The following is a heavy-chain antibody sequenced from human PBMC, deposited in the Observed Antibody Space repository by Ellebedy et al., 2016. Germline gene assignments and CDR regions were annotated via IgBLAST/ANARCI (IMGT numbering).Heavy chain of an antibody. D-gene: IGHD2-2*01. J-gene: IGHJ4*02. CDR1: GFTFSSYA. CDR2: IGTTDGVT. V-gene: IGHV3-23*01. Sequence: GGSLRLXXAASGFTFSSYAMSWVRQAPGKGLEWVSSIGTTDGVTQYADPVNGRFTISRDNSKSTLFLQMNSLRVEDTAVYYCAKGGDFVTVPGALDWGQGALVSVSS. CDR3: AKGGDFVTVPGALD.